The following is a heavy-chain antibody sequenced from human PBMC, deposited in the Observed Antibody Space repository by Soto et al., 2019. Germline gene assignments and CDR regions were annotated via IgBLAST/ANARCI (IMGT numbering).Heavy chain of an antibody. D-gene: IGHD6-6*01. J-gene: IGHJ6*02. CDR1: GFSFSSYA. CDR3: ARVLCGSSFCHYYFYGMDV. CDR2: ISGSDSST. Sequence: EVQLLESGGGLVQPGGSLRLSCAASGFSFSSYAMNWVRQAPGKGLECVSVISGSDSSTYYADSVEGRFTISRDNSKNTLYLQMNSLRAEDTAVYYCARVLCGSSFCHYYFYGMDVWGQGTTVTVSS. V-gene: IGHV3-23*01.